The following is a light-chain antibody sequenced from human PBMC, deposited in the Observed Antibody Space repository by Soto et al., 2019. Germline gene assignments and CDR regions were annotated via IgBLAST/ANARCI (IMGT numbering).Light chain of an antibody. V-gene: IGLV2-14*01. CDR1: SSDVGGYNY. Sequence: QSALTQPASVSGSPGQSITISCTGTSSDVGGYNYVSWYQQHPGKAPKLMIYEVSNRPSGVSNRFSGSKSGNTASLTFSGLQAEDEDDYYCSSYTSSSPWVFGGGTKVTVL. CDR3: SSYTSSSPWV. J-gene: IGLJ3*02. CDR2: EVS.